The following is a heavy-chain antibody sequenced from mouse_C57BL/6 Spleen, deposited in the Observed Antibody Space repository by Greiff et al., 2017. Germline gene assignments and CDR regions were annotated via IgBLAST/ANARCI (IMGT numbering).Heavy chain of an antibody. CDR2: INPNNGGT. CDR3: ARSYYDYDGDFDY. D-gene: IGHD2-4*01. Sequence: EVQRVESGPELVKPGASVKIPCKASGYTFTDYNMDWVKQSHGKSLEWIGDINPNNGGTIYNQKFKGKATLTVDKSSSTAYMELRSLTSEDTAVYYCARSYYDYDGDFDYWGQGTTLTVSS. V-gene: IGHV1-18*01. J-gene: IGHJ2*01. CDR1: GYTFTDYN.